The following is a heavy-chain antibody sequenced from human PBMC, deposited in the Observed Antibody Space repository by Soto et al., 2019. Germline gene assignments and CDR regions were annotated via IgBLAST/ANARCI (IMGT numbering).Heavy chain of an antibody. CDR1: GGSIISGGYS. CDR3: ARVPDL. V-gene: IGHV4-30-2*01. CDR2: IYHSGRT. Sequence: QLQLQESGSGLVKPSQTLSLTCAVSGGSIISGGYSWSWIRQPPGKGLEWIGYIYHSGRTYYNPSLKSRVTITVDRSKNQFSLKLSAVTAEYTAVYYGARVPDLWGQGTLVTVAS. D-gene: IGHD2-2*01. J-gene: IGHJ4*02.